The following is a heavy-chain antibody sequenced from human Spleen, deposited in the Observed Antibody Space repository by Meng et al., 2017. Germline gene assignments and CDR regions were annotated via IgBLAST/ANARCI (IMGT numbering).Heavy chain of an antibody. CDR1: GGSFSDYY. CDR3: ARGPTTMAHDFDY. Sequence: HQGGEGRLTPSETLSLTCVVLGGSFSDYYWSWIRQPPGKGLEWLGEINHSGSTNYNPSLESRATISVDTSQNNLSLKLSSVTAADSAVYYCARGPTTMAHDFDYWGQGTLVTVSS. J-gene: IGHJ4*02. V-gene: IGHV4-34*01. CDR2: INHSGST. D-gene: IGHD4-11*01.